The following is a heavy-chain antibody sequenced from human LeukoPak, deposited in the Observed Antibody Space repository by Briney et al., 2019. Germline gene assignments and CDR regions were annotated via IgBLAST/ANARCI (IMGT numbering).Heavy chain of an antibody. CDR3: ARGKAHAGFGPDY. CDR2: IIPIFGTA. J-gene: IGHJ4*02. V-gene: IGHV1-69*05. D-gene: IGHD3-10*01. CDR1: GGTFSSYA. Sequence: SVKVSCKASGGTFSSYAISWVRQAPGQGLEWMGGIIPIFGTANYAQKFQGRVTITTDESTSTAYMELSSLRSEDTAVYYCARGKAHAGFGPDYWGQGTLVTVSS.